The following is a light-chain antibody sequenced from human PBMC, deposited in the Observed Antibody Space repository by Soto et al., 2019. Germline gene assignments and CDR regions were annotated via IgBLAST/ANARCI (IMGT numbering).Light chain of an antibody. CDR2: NVT. J-gene: IGLJ1*01. CDR3: CSYADNYAYV. Sequence: QSVLTQPRSVSGSPGQSVTISCTGTNSDVGRYNFVSWYQHHPGKAPKLILYNVTERPSGVPDRFSGSRSGNTASLTISGLQAEDEADYSCCSYADNYAYVFGTGTQLTVL. CDR1: NSDVGRYNF. V-gene: IGLV2-11*01.